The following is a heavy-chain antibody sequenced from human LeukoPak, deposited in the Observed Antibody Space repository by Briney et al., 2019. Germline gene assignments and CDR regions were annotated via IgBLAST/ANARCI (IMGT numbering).Heavy chain of an antibody. V-gene: IGHV4-59*01. CDR3: ARAPSAKNSSPYFFDY. Sequence: SETLSLTCTVSGGSISTYYWSWIRQPPGKGLEWIGYIYYSGSTNYNPSPKSRVTMSVDTSKNQFSLKLSSVTAADTAVYYCARAPSAKNSSPYFFDYWGQGTLVTVSS. J-gene: IGHJ4*02. CDR2: IYYSGST. CDR1: GGSISTYY. D-gene: IGHD6-6*01.